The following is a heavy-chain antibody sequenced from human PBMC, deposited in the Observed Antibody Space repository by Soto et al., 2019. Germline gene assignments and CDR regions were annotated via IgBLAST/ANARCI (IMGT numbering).Heavy chain of an antibody. CDR1: GGTFSSYT. Sequence: QVQLVQSGAEVKKPGSSVKVSCKASGGTFSSYTISWVRQPPGQGLEWMGRIIPILGIANYAQKFQGRVTITADKSTGTAYMELSSRRSEDTAVYYCARDVPVTTVTRLTYWYFDLWGRGTLVTVSS. CDR2: IIPILGIA. V-gene: IGHV1-69*08. D-gene: IGHD4-17*01. J-gene: IGHJ2*01. CDR3: ARDVPVTTVTRLTYWYFDL.